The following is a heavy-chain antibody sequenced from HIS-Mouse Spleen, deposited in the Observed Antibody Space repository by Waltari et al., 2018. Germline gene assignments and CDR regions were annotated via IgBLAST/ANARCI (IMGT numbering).Heavy chain of an antibody. CDR1: GFSLSTSGMC. Sequence: VTLRESGPALVKPTQTLTLTCTFSGFSLSTSGMCVSWIRQPPGKALEWLARIDWDDDKYYSTSLKTRLTISKDTSKNQVVLTMTNMDPVDTATYYCARIAEGYRSGWYAFDYWGQGTLVTVSS. D-gene: IGHD6-19*01. CDR2: IDWDDDK. V-gene: IGHV2-70*15. J-gene: IGHJ4*02. CDR3: ARIAEGYRSGWYAFDY.